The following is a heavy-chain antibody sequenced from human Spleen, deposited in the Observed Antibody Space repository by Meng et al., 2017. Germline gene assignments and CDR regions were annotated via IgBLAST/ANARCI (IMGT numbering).Heavy chain of an antibody. J-gene: IGHJ1*01. CDR1: GFSLRTSGVG. Sequence: HITLKESGPTLVKPTQTLTLTCTFSGFSLRTSGVGVGWIRQPPGKALEWLALIYWDDDKRYSPSLKSRLTITKDNSKNQVVLTMTNMDSVDTATYYCAHRAVAGSFEYFQHWGQGTLVTVSS. CDR2: IYWDDDK. D-gene: IGHD6-19*01. V-gene: IGHV2-5*02. CDR3: AHRAVAGSFEYFQH.